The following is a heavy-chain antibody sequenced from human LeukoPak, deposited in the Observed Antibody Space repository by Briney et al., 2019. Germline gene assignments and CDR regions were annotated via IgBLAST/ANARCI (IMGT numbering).Heavy chain of an antibody. V-gene: IGHV3-48*02. D-gene: IGHD3-3*01. CDR1: GFTFSSYS. CDR3: ARSDSYYDFWSGYSSDAFDI. CDR2: ISSSSSTI. J-gene: IGHJ3*02. Sequence: GGSLRLSCAASGFTFSSYSMNWVRLAPGKGLEWVSYISSSSSTIYYADSVKGRFTISRDNAKNSLYLQMNSLRDEDTAVYYCARSDSYYDFWSGYSSDAFDIWGQGTMVTVSS.